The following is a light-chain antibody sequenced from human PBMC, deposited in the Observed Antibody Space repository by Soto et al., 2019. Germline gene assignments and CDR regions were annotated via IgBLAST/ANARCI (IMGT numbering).Light chain of an antibody. CDR1: QSLLYSAGKTF. J-gene: IGKJ4*01. CDR3: MQSIQVPLT. V-gene: IGKV2D-29*01. CDR2: EGS. Sequence: DIVMTQTPHSLSVTPGQPASIFCKSSQSLLYSAGKTFLYWYLQKAGQPPQLLIYEGSNRFSGVPDRFSGSGSGTEFTLEISRVEAEDVGVYYCMQSIQVPLTFGGGTKVEIK.